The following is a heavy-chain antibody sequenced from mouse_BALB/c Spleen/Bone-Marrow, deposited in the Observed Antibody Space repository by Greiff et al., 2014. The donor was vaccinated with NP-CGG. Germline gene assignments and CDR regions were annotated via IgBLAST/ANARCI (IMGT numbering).Heavy chain of an antibody. V-gene: IGHV5-17*02. J-gene: IGHJ1*01. CDR3: ARYYGNYSGYFDV. D-gene: IGHD2-1*01. Sequence: EVQRVESGGGLVQPGGSRKLSCAASGFTFSSFGMHWVRQAPEKGLEWVAYISSGSSTIYYADTVKGRFTISGDNPKNTLFLQMTSLRSEDTAMYYCARYYGNYSGYFDVWGAGTTVTVSS. CDR2: ISSGSSTI. CDR1: GFTFSSFG.